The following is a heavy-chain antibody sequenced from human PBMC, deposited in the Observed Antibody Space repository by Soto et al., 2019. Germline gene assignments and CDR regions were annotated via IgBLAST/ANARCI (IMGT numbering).Heavy chain of an antibody. V-gene: IGHV3-23*04. CDR2: MSGSSSTT. J-gene: IGHJ4*02. D-gene: IGHD1-7*01. CDR1: GFTFDDYA. CDR3: AKNQERELPRVIDF. Sequence: EVQLVESGGGSVQPGRSLRLSCVVSGFTFDDYAMHWVRQAPGGGLEWVSSMSGSSSTTYYADSVRGRFTISRDRSKNTLYLQMSSLRAEDTALYYCAKNQERELPRVIDFWGQGTLVTVSS.